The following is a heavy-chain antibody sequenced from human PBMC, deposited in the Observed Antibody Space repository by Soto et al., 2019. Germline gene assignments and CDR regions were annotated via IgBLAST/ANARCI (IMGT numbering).Heavy chain of an antibody. D-gene: IGHD4-17*01. CDR3: ARETYGDYVGYFDP. Sequence: SETLSLTCTVSGGSISDYYWTWIRQPSGKGMEWIGYIYSSGSTNYNPSLKSRVTISVDTSKNQFSLKLRSVTAADTAVYYCARETYGDYVGYFDPWGQGIQVTVSS. V-gene: IGHV4-59*12. CDR1: GGSISDYY. J-gene: IGHJ5*02. CDR2: IYSSGST.